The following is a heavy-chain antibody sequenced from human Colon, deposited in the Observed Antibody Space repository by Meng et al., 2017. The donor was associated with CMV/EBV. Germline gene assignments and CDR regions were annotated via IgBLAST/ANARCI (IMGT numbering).Heavy chain of an antibody. CDR1: FTFSTYC. Sequence: FTFSTYCMSWVRQAPGKGLEWAASISSSSRFIYHEESVKGRFTISRDNAKISVYLQMNSLRAEDTAVYYCAIDYYDSSSYPDGFDYWGQGTLVTVSS. J-gene: IGHJ4*02. CDR3: AIDYYDSSSYPDGFDY. D-gene: IGHD3-22*01. CDR2: ISSSSRFI. V-gene: IGHV3-21*01.